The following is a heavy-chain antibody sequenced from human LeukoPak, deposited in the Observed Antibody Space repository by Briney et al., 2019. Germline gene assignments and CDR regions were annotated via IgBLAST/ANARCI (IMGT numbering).Heavy chain of an antibody. V-gene: IGHV1-24*01. D-gene: IGHD3-3*01. CDR2: FDPEDGET. Sequence: ASVKVSCKVSGYTLTELSMHWVRQAPGEGLEWMGGFDPEDGETIYAQKFQGRVTMTRDTSISTAYMELSRLRSDDTAVYYCARDLNDFWSGYENWGQGTLVTVSS. CDR1: GYTLTELS. CDR3: ARDLNDFWSGYEN. J-gene: IGHJ4*02.